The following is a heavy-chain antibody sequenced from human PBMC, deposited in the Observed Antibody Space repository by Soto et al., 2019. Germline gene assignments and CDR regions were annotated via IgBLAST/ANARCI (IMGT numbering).Heavy chain of an antibody. Sequence: SETLSLTCAVYGGSFSGYYWSWIRQPPGKGLEWIGEINHSGSTNYNPSIKSRVTISVDTSKNQFSLKLSSVTAADTVVYYCARFGSGWYVYYYYGMDVWGQGTTVTVS. CDR2: INHSGST. V-gene: IGHV4-34*01. CDR3: ARFGSGWYVYYYYGMDV. D-gene: IGHD6-19*01. J-gene: IGHJ6*02. CDR1: GGSFSGYY.